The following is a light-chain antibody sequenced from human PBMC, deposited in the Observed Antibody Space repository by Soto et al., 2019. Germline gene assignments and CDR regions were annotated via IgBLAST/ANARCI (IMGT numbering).Light chain of an antibody. CDR1: SSDVGGYNY. CDR2: EVS. V-gene: IGLV2-8*01. Sequence: QSALTQPPSASGPPGQSVTISCTGTSSDVGGYNYVSWYQQHPGKAPKLMIYEVSKRPSGVPDRFSGSKSGNTASLTVSGLQAEDEADYYCSSYEGSNNYVFGTGTKVTVL. CDR3: SSYEGSNNYV. J-gene: IGLJ1*01.